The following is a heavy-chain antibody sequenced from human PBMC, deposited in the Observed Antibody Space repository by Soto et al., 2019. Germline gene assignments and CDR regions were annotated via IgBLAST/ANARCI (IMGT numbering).Heavy chain of an antibody. D-gene: IGHD5-12*01. Sequence: SETLSLTCTVSGGSISSYYWSWIRQPPGKGLEWIGYIYYSGSTNYNPSLKSRVTISVDTSKNQFSLKLSSVTAADTAVYYCARERVRDGYSYFDYWGQGTLVTVSS. CDR3: ARERVRDGYSYFDY. V-gene: IGHV4-59*01. CDR1: GGSISSYY. CDR2: IYYSGST. J-gene: IGHJ4*02.